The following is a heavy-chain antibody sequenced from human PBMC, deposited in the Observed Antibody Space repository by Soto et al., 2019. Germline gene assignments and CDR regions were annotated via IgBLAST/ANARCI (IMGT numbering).Heavy chain of an antibody. J-gene: IGHJ4*02. D-gene: IGHD3-22*01. CDR1: DGSISPYY. V-gene: IGHV4-59*08. Sequence: PSETLSLTCTVSDGSISPYYWSWIRQSPGKGLEWIGYIYYAGTTTYNPSLKSRVSISIDTSKSEVSLKLTSVTAADTAVYYCARLGGYYQSLDSWGQGTVVTVSS. CDR3: ARLGGYYQSLDS. CDR2: IYYAGTT.